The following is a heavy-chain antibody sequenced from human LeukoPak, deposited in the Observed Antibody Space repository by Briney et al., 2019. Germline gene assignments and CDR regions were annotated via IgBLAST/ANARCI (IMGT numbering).Heavy chain of an antibody. CDR3: ARVVRSSFLFIEC. CDR1: GGSFSGYY. CDR2: IYYSGST. Sequence: TSETLSLTCAVYGGSFSGYYWSWIRQPPGKGLEWIGSIYYSGSTYYNPSLKSRVTISVDTSKNQFSLKLSSVTAADTAVYYCARVVRSSFLFIECWGQGTLVTVSS. D-gene: IGHD6-6*01. J-gene: IGHJ4*02. V-gene: IGHV4-34*01.